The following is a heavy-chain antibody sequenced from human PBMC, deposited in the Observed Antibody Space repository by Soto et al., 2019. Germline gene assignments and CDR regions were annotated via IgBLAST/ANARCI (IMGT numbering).Heavy chain of an antibody. V-gene: IGHV4-61*01. CDR3: ARDLKVVVPAATRGYNWFDP. CDR1: GGSVTSGSYY. D-gene: IGHD2-2*01. J-gene: IGHJ5*02. CDR2: IYYTGTT. Sequence: SETLSLTCAVSGGSVTSGSYYWTWIRQPPGRGLEWIGYIYYTGTTDSNPSLRSRVTISLDTSKNQFSLKLSSVTAADTAVYYCARDLKVVVPAATRGYNWFDPWGQGTLVTVSS.